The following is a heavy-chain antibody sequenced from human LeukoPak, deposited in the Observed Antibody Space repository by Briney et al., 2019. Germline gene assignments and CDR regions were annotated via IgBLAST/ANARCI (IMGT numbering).Heavy chain of an antibody. V-gene: IGHV3-48*02. CDR3: VKNSGWYCLDY. Sequence: GGSLRLSCAVSGLTVSNNYMNWVRQAPGKGLEWVSHITASGTAMFYADSVKGRFTISRDNAKNSLYLQMNSLRDEDTAVYYCVKNSGWYCLDYWGQGTLVTVSS. D-gene: IGHD6-13*01. J-gene: IGHJ4*02. CDR2: ITASGTAM. CDR1: GLTVSNNY.